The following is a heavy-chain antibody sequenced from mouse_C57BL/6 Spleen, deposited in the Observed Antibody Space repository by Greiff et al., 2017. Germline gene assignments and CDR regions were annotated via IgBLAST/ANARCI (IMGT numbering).Heavy chain of an antibody. CDR1: GYTFTSYC. D-gene: IGHD1-1*02. V-gene: IGHV1-74*01. CDR2: INPSDSDT. J-gene: IGHJ2*01. Sequence: QVQLKQPGAELVKPGASVKVSCKASGYTFTSYCMHWVKQSPGQGLEWIGRINPSDSDTNYNQKFKGKATLTVDKSSSSAYMQLSSLTSEDSAVYDSAKGRGGMDDWGKGTTLTVSS. CDR3: AKGRGGMDD.